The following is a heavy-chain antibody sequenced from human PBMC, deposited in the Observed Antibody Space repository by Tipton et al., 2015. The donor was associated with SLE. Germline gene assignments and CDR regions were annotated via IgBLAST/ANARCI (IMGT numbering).Heavy chain of an antibody. J-gene: IGHJ2*01. CDR2: INHTGGT. CDR1: GDSITSYVSS. V-gene: IGHV4-34*01. Sequence: TLSLTCHVSGDSITSYVSSWSWIRQTPGEGLEWIGEINHTGGTNYNPSLKSRVTISVDTSKNQFSLKLSSVTAADTAVYYCARDRQWLLWYFDLWGRGTLVTVSS. D-gene: IGHD6-19*01. CDR3: ARDRQWLLWYFDL.